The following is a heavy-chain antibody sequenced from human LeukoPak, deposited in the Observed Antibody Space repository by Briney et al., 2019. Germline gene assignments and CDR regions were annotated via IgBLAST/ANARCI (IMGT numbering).Heavy chain of an antibody. J-gene: IGHJ3*02. D-gene: IGHD2-2*02. CDR3: ARMIYCSSTSCYRSSAFDI. CDR1: GGSISSYY. Sequence: SETLSLTCTVSGGSISSYYWSWIRQPPGKGLEWIGYIYYSGSTNYNPSLNSRVTISVDTSKNQFSLKLSSVTAADTAVYYCARMIYCSSTSCYRSSAFDIWGQGTMVTVSS. CDR2: IYYSGST. V-gene: IGHV4-59*01.